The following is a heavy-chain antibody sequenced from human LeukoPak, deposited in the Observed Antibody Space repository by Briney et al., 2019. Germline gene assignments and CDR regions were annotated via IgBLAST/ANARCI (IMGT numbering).Heavy chain of an antibody. Sequence: GGSLSLSCAASGFTFSTYSMNWVRQAPGQGLEWVSYISSSSSAIFYADSVKGRFTISRDNAKNSLYLQMNSLRDEDTAVYYCARHSHYSFDYWGQGILVTVSS. D-gene: IGHD3-10*01. CDR1: GFTFSTYS. CDR3: ARHSHYSFDY. J-gene: IGHJ4*02. V-gene: IGHV3-48*02. CDR2: ISSSSSAI.